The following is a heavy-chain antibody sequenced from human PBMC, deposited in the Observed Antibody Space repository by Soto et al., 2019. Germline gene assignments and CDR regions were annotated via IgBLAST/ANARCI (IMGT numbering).Heavy chain of an antibody. CDR2: IYYSGST. V-gene: IGHV4-59*08. CDR1: GGSTSSYY. J-gene: IGHJ4*02. D-gene: IGHD2-2*01. Sequence: SVTLSLTCTVSGGSTSSYYWSWIRQPPGKGLEWIGYIYYSGSTNYNPSLKSRVTISVDTSKNQFSLKLSSVTAADTAVYYCARRYRSCFDYWGQGTLVTVSS. CDR3: ARRYRSCFDY.